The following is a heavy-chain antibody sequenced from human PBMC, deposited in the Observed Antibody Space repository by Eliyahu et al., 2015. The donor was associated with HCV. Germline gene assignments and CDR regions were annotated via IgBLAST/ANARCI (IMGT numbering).Heavy chain of an antibody. V-gene: IGHV4-31*03. D-gene: IGHD3-3*01. Sequence: QVQLQESGPGLAKPSQTLSLTCTVSGGSIISDGYYWSWIRQHPGKGLEWIGYNPSLKSRLTISVDTSKNQFSLNLRSVTAADTAVYYCARYFDLNNYSRTFDPWGQGTLVTVSS. CDR1: GGSIISDGYY. J-gene: IGHJ5*02. CDR3: ARYFDLNNYSRTFDP.